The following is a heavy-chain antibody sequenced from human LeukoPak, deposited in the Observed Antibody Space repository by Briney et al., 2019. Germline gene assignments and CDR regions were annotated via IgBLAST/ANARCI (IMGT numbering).Heavy chain of an antibody. Sequence: SETLSLTCTVSGGSISSSSYYWGWIRQPPGKGLEWIGSIYYSGSTYYNPSLKSRVTISVDTSKNQFSLKLSSVTAADTAVYYCARVPAALNWFDPWGQGTLVTVSS. CDR1: GGSISSSSYY. J-gene: IGHJ5*02. V-gene: IGHV4-39*07. CDR2: IYYSGST. D-gene: IGHD6-13*01. CDR3: ARVPAALNWFDP.